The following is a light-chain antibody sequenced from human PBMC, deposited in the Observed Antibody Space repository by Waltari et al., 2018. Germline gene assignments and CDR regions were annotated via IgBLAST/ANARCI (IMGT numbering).Light chain of an antibody. V-gene: IGLV3-1*01. CDR1: QLGDQY. Sequence: SYELTQPPSVSVSPGQTAIITCSGDQLGDQYASWYQQKPGQSPILVMYEDNKRPSGIPERFSASNSGNTATLTISGTQATDEADYYCQAWDSSVVFGGGTKLTVL. CDR3: QAWDSSVV. J-gene: IGLJ2*01. CDR2: EDN.